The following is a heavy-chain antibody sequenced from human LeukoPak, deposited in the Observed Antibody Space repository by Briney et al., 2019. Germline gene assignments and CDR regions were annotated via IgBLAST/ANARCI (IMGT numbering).Heavy chain of an antibody. D-gene: IGHD3-10*01. J-gene: IGHJ4*02. V-gene: IGHV4-34*01. CDR1: GGSFSGYY. Sequence: PSETLSLTCAVYGGSFSGYYWSWIRQPPGKGLEWIGEINHSGSTNYNPSLKSRVTISVDTSKNQFSLKLSSVTAADTAVYYCARATMVRGVMNYWGQGTLVTVSS. CDR3: ARATMVRGVMNY. CDR2: INHSGST.